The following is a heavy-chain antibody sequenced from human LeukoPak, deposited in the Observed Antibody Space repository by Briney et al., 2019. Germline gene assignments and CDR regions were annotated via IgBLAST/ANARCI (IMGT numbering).Heavy chain of an antibody. J-gene: IGHJ4*02. V-gene: IGHV3-66*01. CDR3: ARGGSGWPNDY. CDR2: IYSGGST. CDR1: GFTVSSNY. Sequence: GGSLRLSCAASGFTVSSNYMSWVRQAPGKGLEWVSVIYSGGSTYYADSVKCRFTISRDNSKNTLYLQMNSLRAEDTAVYYCARGGSGWPNDYWGQGTLVTVSS. D-gene: IGHD6-19*01.